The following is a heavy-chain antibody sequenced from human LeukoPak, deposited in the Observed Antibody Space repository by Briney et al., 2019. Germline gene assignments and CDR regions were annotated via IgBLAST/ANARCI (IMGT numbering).Heavy chain of an antibody. CDR1: GFIFSTYG. CDR3: VKGVAARLDY. Sequence: GGSLRLSCAASGFIFSTYGMTWFRQAPGRGLEWVSGISGSGLNTYYADSVKGRFTISRDDSKNTLYLQMSSLRAEDTAIYYCVKGVAARLDYWGQGTLVTVSS. CDR2: ISGSGLNT. J-gene: IGHJ4*02. V-gene: IGHV3-23*01. D-gene: IGHD6-6*01.